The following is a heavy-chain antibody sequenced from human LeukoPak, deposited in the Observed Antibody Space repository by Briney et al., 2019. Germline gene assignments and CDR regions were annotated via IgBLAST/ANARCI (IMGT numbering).Heavy chain of an antibody. D-gene: IGHD3-3*01. CDR3: ASHRTIFGAHGAFDI. J-gene: IGHJ3*02. CDR2: IKQDGGEK. Sequence: GGSLRLSCAASEFTFSSYWMSWVRQAPGKGLEWVANIKQDGGEKYYLDSVKGRFTVSRDNAKNSLYLQMSSLRAEDTAVYYCASHRTIFGAHGAFDIWGQGTMVTVSS. V-gene: IGHV3-7*01. CDR1: EFTFSSYW.